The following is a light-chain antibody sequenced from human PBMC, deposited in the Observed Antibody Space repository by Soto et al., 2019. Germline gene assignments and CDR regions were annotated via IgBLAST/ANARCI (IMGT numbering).Light chain of an antibody. V-gene: IGKV1D-12*01. J-gene: IGKJ1*01. CDR2: LGS. CDR3: MQALQTWT. Sequence: DVQMAQSQSSVSAAVGDRVTVTCRSSQGIRSWLAWYQQKPGKAPKLLIYLGSNRASGVPDRFSSSGSGTDFTLKISRVEAEDVGVYYCMQALQTWTFGQVTKVDNK. CDR1: QGIRSW.